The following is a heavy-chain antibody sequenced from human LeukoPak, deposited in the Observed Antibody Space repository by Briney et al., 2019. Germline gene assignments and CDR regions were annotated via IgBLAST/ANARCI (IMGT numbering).Heavy chain of an antibody. Sequence: PGGSLRLSCAASGFTFSTYAMSWVRQAPGKGLEWVSTISGSGDSTYSADSVKGRFTISRDNSKNTLYLQMNSLRAEDTAVYYCARDTQHTIFGVVIIQGPGYWGQGTLVTVSS. CDR3: ARDTQHTIFGVVIIQGPGY. J-gene: IGHJ4*02. CDR1: GFTFSTYA. V-gene: IGHV3-23*01. D-gene: IGHD3-3*01. CDR2: ISGSGDST.